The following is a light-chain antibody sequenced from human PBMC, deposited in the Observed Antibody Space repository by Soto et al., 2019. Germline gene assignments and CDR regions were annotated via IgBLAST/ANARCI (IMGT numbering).Light chain of an antibody. CDR1: SSDVGGYNY. CDR2: DVS. V-gene: IGLV2-14*01. Sequence: QSALTQPASVSGSPGQSITISCTGTSSDVGGYNYVSLYQQHPGKAPKLMIYDVSNRPSGVSNRFSGSKSGNTASPTISGLPAEDEAGYYCSSYTSSSTLGVVFGGGTKVTVL. J-gene: IGLJ2*01. CDR3: SSYTSSSTLGVV.